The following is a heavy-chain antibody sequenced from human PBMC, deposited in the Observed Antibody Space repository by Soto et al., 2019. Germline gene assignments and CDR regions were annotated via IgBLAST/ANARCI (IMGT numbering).Heavy chain of an antibody. D-gene: IGHD3-3*01. Sequence: QVQLVQSGAEVKKPGASVKVSCKASGYTFTSYYMHWVRQAPGQGLEWMGIINPSGGSTSYAQKFPGRVTMTRDTSTSTVYMELSSLRSEDTAVYYCARSTGITIFGVVIIFWGQGTLVTVSS. V-gene: IGHV1-46*01. CDR2: INPSGGST. J-gene: IGHJ4*02. CDR1: GYTFTSYY. CDR3: ARSTGITIFGVVIIF.